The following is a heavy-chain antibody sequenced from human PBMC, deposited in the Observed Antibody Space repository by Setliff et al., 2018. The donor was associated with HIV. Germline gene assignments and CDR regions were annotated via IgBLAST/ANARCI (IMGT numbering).Heavy chain of an antibody. J-gene: IGHJ6*03. Sequence: ETLSLTCTVSGGSISSSYWSWIRQPPGKGLEWIGYIYYSGSTNYNPSLKSRVTISVDTSKNQFSLKLSSVTAADTAVYYCARARTPYYYDSSAYYFNYYYMDVWGKGTTVTVSS. CDR1: GGSISSSY. CDR3: ARARTPYYYDSSAYYFNYYYMDV. D-gene: IGHD3-22*01. V-gene: IGHV4-59*01. CDR2: IYYSGST.